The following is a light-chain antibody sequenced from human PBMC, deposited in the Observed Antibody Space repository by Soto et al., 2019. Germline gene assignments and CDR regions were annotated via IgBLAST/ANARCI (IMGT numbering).Light chain of an antibody. J-gene: IGKJ2*01. CDR1: QTISTW. Sequence: DIQVTQSPPTLSASVGDRVTITFRASQTISTWMAWYQQKPGKAPKLLVYDASTLQSGVASRFSGSGSGTEFTLIISGLQPDDSATYYCQQYTNTNNPWMFGQWTKMDIK. V-gene: IGKV1-5*01. CDR3: QQYTNTNNPWM. CDR2: DAS.